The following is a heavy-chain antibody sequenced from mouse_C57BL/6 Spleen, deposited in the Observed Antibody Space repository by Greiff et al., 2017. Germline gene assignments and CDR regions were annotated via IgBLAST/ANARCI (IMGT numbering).Heavy chain of an antibody. D-gene: IGHD2-12*01. Sequence: VQLQQPGTELVKPGASVKLSCKASGYTFTSYWMHWVKQRPGQGLEWLGNINPSNGGTNYNEKFKSKATLTVDKSSSTAYMQLSSLTSEDSAVYYCARSDSYLYYFDYWGQGTTLTVSS. V-gene: IGHV1-53*01. CDR1: GYTFTSYW. CDR3: ARSDSYLYYFDY. CDR2: INPSNGGT. J-gene: IGHJ2*01.